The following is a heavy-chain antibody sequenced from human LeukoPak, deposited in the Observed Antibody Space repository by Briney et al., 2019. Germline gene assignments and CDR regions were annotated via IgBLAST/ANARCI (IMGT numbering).Heavy chain of an antibody. V-gene: IGHV3-7*01. D-gene: IGHD1-1*01. CDR3: ERKGTHRATVDY. CDR1: GFTFSSYW. CDR2: IKEDGSAK. J-gene: IGHJ4*02. Sequence: GGSLRLSCAASGFTFSSYWMCWVRQAPGKGLEWVANIKEDGSAKYYLDSVKGRFTISRDNAKNSLYLQMNSLRAEDTAVYYCERKGTHRATVDYWGQGTLVTVSS.